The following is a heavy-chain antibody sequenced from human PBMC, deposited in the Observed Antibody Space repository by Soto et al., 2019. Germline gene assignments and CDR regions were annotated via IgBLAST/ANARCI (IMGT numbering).Heavy chain of an antibody. CDR2: ISYDGSNK. CDR3: ASDSENDDNLTGYPPRFDY. D-gene: IGHD3-9*01. Sequence: QVQLVESGGGVVQPGRSLRLSCAASGFTFSSYAMHWVRQAPGKGLEWVAVISYDGSNKYYADSVKGRFTISRDNTKNTLDLQMHSLRAEATAVYYFASDSENDDNLTGYPPRFDYWGQGTLVTVSS. V-gene: IGHV3-30-3*01. J-gene: IGHJ4*02. CDR1: GFTFSSYA.